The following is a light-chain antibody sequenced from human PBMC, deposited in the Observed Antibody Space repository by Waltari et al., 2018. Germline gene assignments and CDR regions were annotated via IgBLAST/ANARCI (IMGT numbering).Light chain of an antibody. J-gene: IGKJ2*01. Sequence: EIVLTQSPGTLSLSPGERATLPCRASQSVSSNYLAWYQQKPGQAPRLLISGASIRATGVPDRFNGSGSGTDFTLTISRLEPEDFAMYYCQQYGFSPEYTFGQGTKLEIK. CDR2: GAS. CDR3: QQYGFSPEYT. CDR1: QSVSSNY. V-gene: IGKV3-20*01.